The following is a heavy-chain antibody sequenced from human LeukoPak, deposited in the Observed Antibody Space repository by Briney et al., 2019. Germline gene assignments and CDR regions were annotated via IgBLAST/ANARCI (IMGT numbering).Heavy chain of an antibody. CDR2: IIWNTNNI. CDR3: AKATFYDILTGPFDY. Sequence: GGSLRLSCAASGFIFDDYAMHWVRQAPGRGLEWVSGIIWNTNNIAYADSVKGRFTISRDNAKNSLYLQMNSLRPEDMALYYCAKATFYDILTGPFDYWGQGALVTVSS. V-gene: IGHV3-9*03. J-gene: IGHJ4*02. D-gene: IGHD3-9*01. CDR1: GFIFDDYA.